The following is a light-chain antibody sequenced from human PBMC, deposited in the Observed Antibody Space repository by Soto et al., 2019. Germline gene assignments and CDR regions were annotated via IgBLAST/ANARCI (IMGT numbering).Light chain of an antibody. CDR3: QKYDSAPEA. CDR1: QGISNS. V-gene: IGKV1-27*01. J-gene: IGKJ1*01. CDR2: DAS. Sequence: DIQMTQSPSSLSASVGDRVTITCRACQGISNSLAWYQQEPGKVPKLLIYDASTLQSGVSSRFSGSGSGTDFTLTISSLQPEDVATYYCQKYDSAPEAFGQGTKVEIK.